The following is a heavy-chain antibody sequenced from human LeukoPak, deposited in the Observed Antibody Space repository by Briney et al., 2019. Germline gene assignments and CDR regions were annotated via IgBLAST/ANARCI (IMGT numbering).Heavy chain of an antibody. J-gene: IGHJ4*02. D-gene: IGHD6-13*01. V-gene: IGHV4-39*01. Sequence: PSETLSLTCTVSGGSISSSSYYWGWIRQPPGKDLEWIGSIYYSGSTYYNPSLKRLVTISVDASKNQFSLKLSSVTAADTAVYYCARRLAGTEDYWGQGTLVTVSS. CDR2: IYYSGST. CDR3: ARRLAGTEDY. CDR1: GGSISSSSYY.